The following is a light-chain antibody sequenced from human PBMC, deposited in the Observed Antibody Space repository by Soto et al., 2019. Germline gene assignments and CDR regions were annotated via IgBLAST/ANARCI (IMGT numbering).Light chain of an antibody. CDR3: CSYAGSYTSWV. CDR1: SSDVGGYNY. J-gene: IGLJ3*02. Sequence: QSALTQPRSVSGSPGQSVTISCTGTSSDVGGYNYVSWYQQHPGKAPKLMIYDVSKRPSGVPDRFSGSKSGNTASLTISGLQAEYEADYYCCSYAGSYTSWVFGGGTKLTVL. CDR2: DVS. V-gene: IGLV2-11*01.